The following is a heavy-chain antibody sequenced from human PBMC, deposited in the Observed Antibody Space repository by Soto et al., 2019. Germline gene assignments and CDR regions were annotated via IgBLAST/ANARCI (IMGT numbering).Heavy chain of an antibody. CDR2: ISGSGGST. CDR1: GFTFNSYD. J-gene: IGHJ4*02. CDR3: AKASGNPNDC. D-gene: IGHD6-25*01. Sequence: EVQLLESGGGLVQPGGSLRLSCAASGFTFNSYDMRWVRQAPGKGLEWVSAISGSGGSTYYADSVKGRSTISRDNPKNTMYLQMNSRRAADTAVYDCAKASGNPNDCWRQGNLVTASS. V-gene: IGHV3-23*01.